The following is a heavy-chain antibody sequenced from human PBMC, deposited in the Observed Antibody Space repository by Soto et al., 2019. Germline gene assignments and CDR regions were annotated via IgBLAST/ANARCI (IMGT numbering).Heavy chain of an antibody. CDR1: GFTFRSYV. Sequence: QVQLVESGGGVVQPGTSLRVSCVGSGFTFRSYVIHWVRQAPGKGLEWVALTSYDGSDKYYGDSVRGRFTISRDNSRNTVYLQMDSLRLEDTALYYCARWGTTGGLDVCGQGTLVSVSS. CDR2: TSYDGSDK. V-gene: IGHV3-30*19. CDR3: ARWGTTGGLDV. J-gene: IGHJ1*01. D-gene: IGHD3-16*01.